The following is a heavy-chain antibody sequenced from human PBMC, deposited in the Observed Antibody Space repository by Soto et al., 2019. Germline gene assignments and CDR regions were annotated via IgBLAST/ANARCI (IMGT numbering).Heavy chain of an antibody. Sequence: ASVKVSCKASGYTFTSYAMHWVRQAPGQRLEWMGWINAGNGNTKYSQKFQGRVTITRDTSASTAYMELSSLRSEDTAVYYCARENRDYSSLNYYYGMDVGGQGTTVTVSS. V-gene: IGHV1-3*01. CDR3: ARENRDYSSLNYYYGMDV. CDR2: INAGNGNT. D-gene: IGHD4-4*01. CDR1: GYTFTSYA. J-gene: IGHJ6*02.